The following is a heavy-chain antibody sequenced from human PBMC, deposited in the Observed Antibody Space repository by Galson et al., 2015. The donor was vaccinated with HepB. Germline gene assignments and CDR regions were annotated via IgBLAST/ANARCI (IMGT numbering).Heavy chain of an antibody. J-gene: IGHJ4*02. CDR1: GFTFSSYA. CDR2: ISYAGSNK. CDR3: ARVGVDGSGSYLDY. D-gene: IGHD3-10*01. Sequence: SLRLSCAASGFTFSSYAMHWVRQAPGKGLEWVAVISYAGSNKYYADSVKGRFTISRDNSKNTLYLQMNSLRAEDTAVYYCARVGVDGSGSYLDYWGQGTLVTVSS. V-gene: IGHV3-30-3*01.